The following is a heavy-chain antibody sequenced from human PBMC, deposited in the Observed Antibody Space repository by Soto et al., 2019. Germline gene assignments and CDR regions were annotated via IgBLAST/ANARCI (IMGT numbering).Heavy chain of an antibody. Sequence: SSETLSLTCSVSGGSVRTGSYHWNWIRQPPGKGLEWIGFIPNNGSPDYNPSLKSRVVVSIDRSKNQFSLKVNSVTAADTAVYFCARIGWGGDSWGQGTLVTVSS. V-gene: IGHV4-61*01. CDR1: GGSVRTGSYH. J-gene: IGHJ4*02. CDR2: IPNNGSP. CDR3: ARIGWGGDS. D-gene: IGHD7-27*01.